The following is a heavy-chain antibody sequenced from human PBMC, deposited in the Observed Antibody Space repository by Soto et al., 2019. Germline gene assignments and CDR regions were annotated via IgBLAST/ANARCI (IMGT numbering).Heavy chain of an antibody. J-gene: IGHJ6*03. V-gene: IGHV3-66*01. CDR1: GFTVSSNY. Sequence: EVQLVESGGRLVQPGGSLRLSCEVSGFTVSSNYMSWVRQAPGKGLEWVSVLYPGGSTYYADSVRGRFSISRDNSKNTLCLQMISLRDEDTAVYYCARNGYMDVWGKGTTVTVSS. CDR2: LYPGGST. CDR3: ARNGYMDV.